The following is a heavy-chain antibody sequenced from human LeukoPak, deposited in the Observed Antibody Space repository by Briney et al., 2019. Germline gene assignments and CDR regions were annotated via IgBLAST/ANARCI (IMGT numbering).Heavy chain of an antibody. CDR1: GFTFSRYA. Sequence: PGGSLRLSCAASGFTFSRYAMSWVRQAPGKGLEWVSTISGGGGRTYYTDSVKGRVTISRDNSKNTLYLQMNSLRAEDTAVYYCAKERAVAGYYYYGMDVWGQGTTVTVSS. CDR3: AKERAVAGYYYYGMDV. D-gene: IGHD6-19*01. CDR2: ISGGGGRT. J-gene: IGHJ6*02. V-gene: IGHV3-23*01.